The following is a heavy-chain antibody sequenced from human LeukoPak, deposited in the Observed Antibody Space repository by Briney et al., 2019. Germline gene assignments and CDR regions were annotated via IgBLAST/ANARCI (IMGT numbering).Heavy chain of an antibody. CDR3: ARESSDSSSSVYFDY. CDR2: ISGSDGTT. D-gene: IGHD6-6*01. J-gene: IGHJ4*02. Sequence: GGSLRLSCAASGFTFSSYAMSWVRQAPGKGLEWVSAISGSDGTTYYADSVKGRFTISRDNSKYTLSLQMNSLRAEDTAVYYCARESSDSSSSVYFDYWGQGTLVTVSS. CDR1: GFTFSSYA. V-gene: IGHV3-23*01.